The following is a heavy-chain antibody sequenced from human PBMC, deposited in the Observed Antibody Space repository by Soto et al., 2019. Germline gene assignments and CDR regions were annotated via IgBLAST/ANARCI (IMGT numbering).Heavy chain of an antibody. V-gene: IGHV3-30*18. CDR2: ISYDGSNK. CDR3: AKDQGRDVWFGELDYYYYGMDV. CDR1: GFTFSSYG. Sequence: GGSLRLSCAASGFTFSSYGMHWVRQAPGKGLEWVAVISYDGSNKYYADSVKGRFTISRDNSKNTLYLQMNSLRAEDTAVYYCAKDQGRDVWFGELDYYYYGMDVWGQGTTVTVSS. D-gene: IGHD3-10*01. J-gene: IGHJ6*02.